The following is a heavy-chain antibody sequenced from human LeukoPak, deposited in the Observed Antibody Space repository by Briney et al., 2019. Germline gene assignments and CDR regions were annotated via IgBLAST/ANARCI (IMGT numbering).Heavy chain of an antibody. V-gene: IGHV4-39*01. D-gene: IGHD6-13*01. Sequence: PSETLSLTCTVSGGSISTNSYYWGWIRQPPGKGLEWIGIIYYSGSTYNNPSLKSRVTISADTSKNQFSLKLSSVTAADTAVYYCARTIPGIAAAGTKYYYYYYMDVWGKGTTVTISS. CDR2: IYYSGST. CDR3: ARTIPGIAAAGTKYYYYYYMDV. CDR1: GGSISTNSYY. J-gene: IGHJ6*03.